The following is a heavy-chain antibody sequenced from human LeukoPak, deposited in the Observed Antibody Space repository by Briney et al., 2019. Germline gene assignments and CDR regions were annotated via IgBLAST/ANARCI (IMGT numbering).Heavy chain of an antibody. Sequence: SVKVSCKASGGTFSSYAISWVRHAPGQGLEWMGRIIPIFGIANYAQKFQGRVTITADKSPSTAYMELSSLRSEYTAVYYCATFYYYDSSGYSYYYYYGMDVWGQGTTVTVSS. CDR2: IIPIFGIA. CDR3: ATFYYYDSSGYSYYYYYGMDV. CDR1: GGTFSSYA. D-gene: IGHD3-22*01. V-gene: IGHV1-69*04. J-gene: IGHJ6*02.